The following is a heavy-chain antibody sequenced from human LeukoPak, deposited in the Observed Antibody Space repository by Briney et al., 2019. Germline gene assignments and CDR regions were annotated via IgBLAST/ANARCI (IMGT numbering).Heavy chain of an antibody. CDR1: GYTFTSYD. CDR3: ARGGSGWYGYYYYGMDV. V-gene: IGHV1-8*01. CDR2: MNPNSGNT. J-gene: IGHJ6*02. D-gene: IGHD6-19*01. Sequence: ASVKVSCKASGYTFTSYDINCVRQATGQGLEWMGWMNPNSGNTGYAQKFQGRVTMTRNTSISTAYMELSSLRSEDTAVYYCARGGSGWYGYYYYGMDVWGQGTTVTVSS.